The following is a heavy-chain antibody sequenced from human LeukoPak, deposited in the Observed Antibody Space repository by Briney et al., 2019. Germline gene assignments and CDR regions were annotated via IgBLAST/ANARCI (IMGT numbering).Heavy chain of an antibody. CDR3: ARWTTTFLDY. Sequence: ASVRVSCKASGYTFTNYYIHWVRQAPGHGLEWMGISNPSGDSTNYAQKFQGRVTMTRDTSTSTVYMDLSSLRSEDTAVYYCARWTTTFLDYWGQGTLVTVSS. J-gene: IGHJ4*02. V-gene: IGHV1-46*01. CDR2: SNPSGDST. D-gene: IGHD1-1*01. CDR1: GYTFTNYY.